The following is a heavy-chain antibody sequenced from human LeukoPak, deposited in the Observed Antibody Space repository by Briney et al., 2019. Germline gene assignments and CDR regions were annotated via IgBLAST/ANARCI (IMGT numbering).Heavy chain of an antibody. D-gene: IGHD3-22*01. CDR3: AKDALDSSGYYL. J-gene: IGHJ4*02. Sequence: GGSLRLSCAASGFTFSSYGMHWVRQAPGKGLEWVAVISYDGSNKYYAYSVKGRFTISRDNSKNTLYLQMNSLRAEDTAVYYCAKDALDSSGYYLWGQGTLVTVSS. CDR1: GFTFSSYG. V-gene: IGHV3-30*18. CDR2: ISYDGSNK.